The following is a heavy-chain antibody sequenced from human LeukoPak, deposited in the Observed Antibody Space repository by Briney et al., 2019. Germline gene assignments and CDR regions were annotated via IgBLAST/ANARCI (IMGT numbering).Heavy chain of an antibody. CDR2: INPNSGGT. CDR3: ARVLPWLVRNWFDP. D-gene: IGHD6-19*01. Sequence: ASVKVSCKASGYTFTGYYMHWVRQGPGQGLEWMGWINPNSGGTNYAQKFQGRVTMTRDTSISTAYMELSRLRSDDTAVYYCARVLPWLVRNWFDPWGQGTLVTVSS. V-gene: IGHV1-2*02. CDR1: GYTFTGYY. J-gene: IGHJ5*02.